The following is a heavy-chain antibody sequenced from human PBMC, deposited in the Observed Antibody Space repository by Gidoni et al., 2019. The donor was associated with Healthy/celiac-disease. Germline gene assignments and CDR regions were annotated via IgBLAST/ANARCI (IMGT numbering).Heavy chain of an antibody. CDR1: GSTFPSYV. CDR3: ARGSSDDFWSGYYPDY. D-gene: IGHD3-3*01. J-gene: IGHJ4*02. Sequence: QVQLVQSGAEVKKPGASVKVSCKASGSTFPSYVINWVRQATGQGLEWMGWMNPNSGNTGYAQKFQGRVTMTRNTSISTAYMELSSLRSEDTAVYYCARGSSDDFWSGYYPDYWGQGTLVTVSS. V-gene: IGHV1-8*01. CDR2: MNPNSGNT.